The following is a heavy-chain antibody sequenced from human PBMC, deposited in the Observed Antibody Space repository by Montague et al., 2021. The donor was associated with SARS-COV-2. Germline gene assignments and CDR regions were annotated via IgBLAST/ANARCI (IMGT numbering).Heavy chain of an antibody. D-gene: IGHD6-19*01. V-gene: IGHV4-39*02. J-gene: IGHJ3*01. Sequence: SETLSLTCTVSGSTISSSNYHLACSPQPPAKGPECIGCLYNGCSTYPNPSPKSRFTIPVDSSKNHFSLNLTSVTAADTAVYYCARHKDVSGWYEDAFDVW. CDR2: LYNGCST. CDR3: ARHKDVSGWYEDAFDV. CDR1: GSTISSSNYH.